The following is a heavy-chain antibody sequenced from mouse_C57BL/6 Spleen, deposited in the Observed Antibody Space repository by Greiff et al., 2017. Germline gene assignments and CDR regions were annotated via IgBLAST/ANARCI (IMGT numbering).Heavy chain of an antibody. V-gene: IGHV1-82*01. CDR2: IYPGDGDT. Sequence: QVQLQQSGPELVKPGASVKISCKASGYAFSSSWMNWVKQRPGKGLERIGRIYPGDGDTNYNGKFKGKATLTADKSSSTAYMQLSSLTYEDSAVYFCARPLGSHWYFDVWGTGTTVTVSS. J-gene: IGHJ1*03. CDR1: GYAFSSSW. CDR3: ARPLGSHWYFDV. D-gene: IGHD1-1*01.